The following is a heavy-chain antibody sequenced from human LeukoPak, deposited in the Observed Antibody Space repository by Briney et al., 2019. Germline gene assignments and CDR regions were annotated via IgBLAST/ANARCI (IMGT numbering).Heavy chain of an antibody. CDR3: AKAGRATYYYDSSGYYYFDY. J-gene: IGHJ4*02. D-gene: IGHD3-22*01. Sequence: GGSLRLSCAASGFTFSSYAMSWVRQAPGKGLEWVSAISGSGGSTYYADSVKGRFTISRDNSKNTLYLQMNSLRVEDTAVYYCAKAGRATYYYDSSGYYYFDYWGQGTLVTVSS. CDR1: GFTFSSYA. CDR2: ISGSGGST. V-gene: IGHV3-23*01.